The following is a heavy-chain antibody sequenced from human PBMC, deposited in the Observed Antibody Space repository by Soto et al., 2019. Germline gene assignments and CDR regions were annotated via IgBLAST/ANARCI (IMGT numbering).Heavy chain of an antibody. CDR2: IYDSGTT. Sequence: SETVSLTCTVSGGSISSDDYYWSWIRQPPGKGLEWIGYIYDSGTTYYNPSLKSRVTISVDTSKNQFSLALSSVTAADTAVYYCARVLASCWKPPEYFQLWGQGTPVTGSS. V-gene: IGHV4-30-4*01. CDR1: GGSISSDDYY. CDR3: ARVLASCWKPPEYFQL. D-gene: IGHD3-3*01. J-gene: IGHJ1*01.